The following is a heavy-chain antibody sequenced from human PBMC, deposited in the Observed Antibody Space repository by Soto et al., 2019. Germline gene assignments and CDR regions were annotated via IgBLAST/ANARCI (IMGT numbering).Heavy chain of an antibody. CDR3: ASMVGATPRAFDY. V-gene: IGHV1-69*13. D-gene: IGHD1-26*01. CDR2: IIPIFGTA. J-gene: IGHJ4*02. CDR1: GGTFSSYA. Sequence: SVKVSCKASGGTFSSYAISWVRQAPGQGLEWMGGIIPIFGTANYAQKFQGRVTITADESTSTAYMELSSLRSEDTAVYYCASMVGATPRAFDYWGQGTLVTVSS.